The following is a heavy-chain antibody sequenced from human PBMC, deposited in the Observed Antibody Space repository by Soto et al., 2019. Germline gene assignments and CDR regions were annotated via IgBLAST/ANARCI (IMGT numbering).Heavy chain of an antibody. CDR2: INPSDDTT. D-gene: IGHD2-21*02. V-gene: IGHV1-46*01. J-gene: IGHJ4*02. Sequence: QVQLVQSGAEVKKPGASVKVSCKASGYSFTNYYMHWVRQAPGQGLEWMGIINPSDDTTIYAQKFQGRVTMTRDTSTTTVNMELSSLRSEDTAVYYCARSDVVTAKPSDYWGQGTQVTVSP. CDR3: ARSDVVTAKPSDY. CDR1: GYSFTNYY.